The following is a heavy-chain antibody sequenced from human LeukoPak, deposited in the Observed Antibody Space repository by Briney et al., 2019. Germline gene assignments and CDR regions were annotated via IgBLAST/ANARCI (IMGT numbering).Heavy chain of an antibody. J-gene: IGHJ6*02. CDR1: GFILSNHW. D-gene: IGHD1/OR15-1a*01. CDR3: ARNNDMDV. V-gene: IGHV3-7*03. CDR2: INKDESEK. Sequence: PGGSLRLSCAASGFILSNHWMTWVRQAPGKGPEWVANINKDESEKYYVDSVKGRFTISRDTAKNSLYLQTNNLRAEDTALYYCARNNDMDVWGQGTTVIVSS.